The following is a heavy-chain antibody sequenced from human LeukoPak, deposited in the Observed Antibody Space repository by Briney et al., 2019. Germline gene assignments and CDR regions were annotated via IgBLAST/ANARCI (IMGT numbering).Heavy chain of an antibody. D-gene: IGHD6-13*01. CDR1: GFTFSSYA. Sequence: QPGGSLRLSCVASGFTFSSYAMHWVRQAPGKGLEYVSGISTNGGSTYYADSVKGRFTISRDNSKNTLFLQMNSLRAEDTAVYYCAKDSKGSIAAAGTFDYWGQGTLVTVSS. CDR3: AKDSKGSIAAAGTFDY. V-gene: IGHV3-64*02. J-gene: IGHJ4*02. CDR2: ISTNGGST.